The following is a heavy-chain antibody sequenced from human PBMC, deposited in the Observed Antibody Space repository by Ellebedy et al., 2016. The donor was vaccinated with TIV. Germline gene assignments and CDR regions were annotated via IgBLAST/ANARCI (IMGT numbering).Heavy chain of an antibody. CDR1: GGSFSGYY. Sequence: SETLSLXXAVYGGSFSGYYWSWIRQPPGKGLEWIGEINHSGSTNYNPSLKSRVTISVDTSKNQFSLKLSSVTAADTAVYYCAREVVPAAPNYYYYYYYMDVWGKGTTVTVSS. V-gene: IGHV4-34*01. D-gene: IGHD2-2*01. CDR2: INHSGST. CDR3: AREVVPAAPNYYYYYYYMDV. J-gene: IGHJ6*03.